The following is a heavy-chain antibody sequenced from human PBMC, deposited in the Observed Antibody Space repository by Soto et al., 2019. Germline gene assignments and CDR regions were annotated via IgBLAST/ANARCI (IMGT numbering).Heavy chain of an antibody. Sequence: EVQLVESGGGLVQPGGSLRLSCAASGFTFGSYWMFWVRQSPGKGLVWVSRISPDGITTAYADSVMGRFTVSRDNAKNTLYLQMNSLKAEDTAVYYCARPYSSGWCNWFDPWGQGTLVTVSS. V-gene: IGHV3-74*01. D-gene: IGHD6-19*01. J-gene: IGHJ5*02. CDR3: ARPYSSGWCNWFDP. CDR1: GFTFGSYW. CDR2: ISPDGITT.